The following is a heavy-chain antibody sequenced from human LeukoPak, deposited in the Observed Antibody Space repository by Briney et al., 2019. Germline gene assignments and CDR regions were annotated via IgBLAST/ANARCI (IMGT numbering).Heavy chain of an antibody. J-gene: IGHJ5*02. CDR1: GGSISSYY. V-gene: IGHV4-59*01. D-gene: IGHD3-10*02. Sequence: PSETLSLTCTVSGGSISSYYWSWIRQPPGKGLEWIGYIYYSGSTNYNPSLKSRVTISVDTSKNQFSLKLSSVTAADTAVYYCARVALFRFDPWGQGTLVTVSS. CDR3: ARVALFRFDP. CDR2: IYYSGST.